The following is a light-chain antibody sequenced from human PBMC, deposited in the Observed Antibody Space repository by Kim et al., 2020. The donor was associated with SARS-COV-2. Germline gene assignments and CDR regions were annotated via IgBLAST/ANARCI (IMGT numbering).Light chain of an antibody. CDR2: DIS. Sequence: ASVGDRVTSTCRSSQDIKNYLAWYQQSQGRAPKLLIYDISTLQSGVPSRFRGSGSGTEFTLTVSSLQPEDVGIYYCQKYTSTPLTFGGGTKVDIK. CDR1: QDIKNY. J-gene: IGKJ4*01. V-gene: IGKV1-27*01. CDR3: QKYTSTPLT.